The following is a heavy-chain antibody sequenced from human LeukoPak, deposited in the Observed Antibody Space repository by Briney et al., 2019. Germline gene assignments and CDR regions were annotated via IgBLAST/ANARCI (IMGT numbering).Heavy chain of an antibody. Sequence: GRSLRLSCAASGFTFSNYGMHWVRQAPGKGLEWVAFIRYDESNEYYADSVKGRFTISRDNSKNTLYLQMNSLRADDTAVYYCVKDSSWMGEYYFDYWGQGTLVTVSS. CDR3: VKDSSWMGEYYFDY. CDR1: GFTFSNYG. J-gene: IGHJ4*02. V-gene: IGHV3-30*02. D-gene: IGHD3-16*01. CDR2: IRYDESNE.